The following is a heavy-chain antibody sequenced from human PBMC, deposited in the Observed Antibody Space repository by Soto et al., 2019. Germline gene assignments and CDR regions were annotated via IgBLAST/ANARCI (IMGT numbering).Heavy chain of an antibody. D-gene: IGHD2-2*01. J-gene: IGHJ6*02. V-gene: IGHV1-69*01. CDR3: ARANLVVPAAIGAGYYYYYGMDV. CDR2: IIPIFGTA. CDR1: GGTFSSYA. Sequence: QVQLVQSGAEVKKPGSSVKVSCKASGGTFSSYAISWVRQAPGQGLAWMGEIIPIFGTANYAQKFQRRVTITADESTITAYMELSSRRSEDTAVYYCARANLVVPAAIGAGYYYYYGMDVWGQGTTVTVSS.